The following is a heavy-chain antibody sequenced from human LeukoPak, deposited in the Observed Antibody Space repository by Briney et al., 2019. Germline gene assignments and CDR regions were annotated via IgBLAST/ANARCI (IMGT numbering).Heavy chain of an antibody. V-gene: IGHV3-11*04. D-gene: IGHD5-24*01. Sequence: GGSLRLSCAASGFTFSDYYMSWIRQAPGKGLEWVSYISSSGSTIYYADSVKGRFTISRDNAKNTLFLQMSSLRAEDTAVYYCAKRGDGGAWYDSWGQGTLVIVSS. CDR2: ISSSGSTI. CDR3: AKRGDGGAWYDS. J-gene: IGHJ5*01. CDR1: GFTFSDYY.